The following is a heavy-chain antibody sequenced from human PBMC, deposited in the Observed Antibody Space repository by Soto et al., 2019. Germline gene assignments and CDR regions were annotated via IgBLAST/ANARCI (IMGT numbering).Heavy chain of an antibody. Sequence: EVQLVESGGGLAQPGRSLRLSCAASGFIFDEYAMHWVRQVPGKGLEWVSTVSWNSATIAYADSVKGRFIISRDSATNSTNLQMRSLRPEDTAFYCFENGGAARGDALDVWGQGTLVTVSS. CDR3: ENGGAARGDALDV. CDR1: GFIFDEYA. CDR2: VSWNSATI. V-gene: IGHV3-9*01. D-gene: IGHD6-6*01. J-gene: IGHJ3*01.